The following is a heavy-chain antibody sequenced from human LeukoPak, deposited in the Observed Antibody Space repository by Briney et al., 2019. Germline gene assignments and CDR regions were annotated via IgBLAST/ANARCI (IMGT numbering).Heavy chain of an antibody. CDR1: GFTFSSYA. V-gene: IGHV3-23*01. J-gene: IGHJ4*02. CDR3: AKSPRGYTYVPDY. CDR2: VSGSGSNT. Sequence: GGSLRLSCIATGFTFSSYAMSWVRQAPGKGLEWVSTVSGSGSNTFYADSVKGRFTISRDNSKDALSLQMDSQRADDTAVYFWAKSPRGYTYVPDYWGQGTLVTVSS. D-gene: IGHD5-18*01.